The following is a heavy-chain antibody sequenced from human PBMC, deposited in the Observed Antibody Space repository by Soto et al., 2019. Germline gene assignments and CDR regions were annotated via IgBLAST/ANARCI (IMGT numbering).Heavy chain of an antibody. CDR1: GGSISSYY. CDR2: IYYSGST. CDR3: ARSSSGWYPHYFDY. Sequence: LSLTCTVSGGSISSYYWSWIRQPPGKGLEWIGYIYYSGSTNYNPSLKSRVTISVDTSKNQFSLKLSSVTAADTAVYYCARSSSGWYPHYFDYWGQGTLVTVSS. V-gene: IGHV4-59*01. D-gene: IGHD6-19*01. J-gene: IGHJ4*02.